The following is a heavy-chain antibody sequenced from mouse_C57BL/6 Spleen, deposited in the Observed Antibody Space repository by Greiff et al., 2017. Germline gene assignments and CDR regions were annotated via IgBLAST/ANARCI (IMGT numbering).Heavy chain of an antibody. CDR2: INPGSGGT. Sequence: VQLQQSGAELVRPGTSVKVSCKASGYAFTNYLIEWVKQRPGQGLEWIGVINPGSGGTNYNEKFKGKATLTADKSSSTAYMQLSSLTSEDSAVYFCARGNYYGFDYWGQGTTLTVSS. D-gene: IGHD1-1*01. CDR3: ARGNYYGFDY. V-gene: IGHV1-54*01. J-gene: IGHJ2*01. CDR1: GYAFTNYL.